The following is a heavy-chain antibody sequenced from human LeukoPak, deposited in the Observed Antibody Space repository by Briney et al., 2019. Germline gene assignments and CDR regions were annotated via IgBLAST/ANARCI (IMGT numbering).Heavy chain of an antibody. V-gene: IGHV4-4*07. CDR2: TYTSGST. CDR1: GRSISRYY. CDR3: ARAYYDTSGYPGWYFDL. J-gene: IGHJ2*01. Sequence: SETLSLTCTVSGRSISRYYWSWTRQPAGKGLQWIGRTYTSGSTNYNPSLKSRVTMSVDTSKNQFSLKLPSVTAADTAVYYCARAYYDTSGYPGWYFDLWGRGTLVTVSS. D-gene: IGHD3-22*01.